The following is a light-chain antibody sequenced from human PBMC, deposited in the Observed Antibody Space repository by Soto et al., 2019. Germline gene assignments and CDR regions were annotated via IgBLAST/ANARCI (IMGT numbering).Light chain of an antibody. CDR1: QSVGKS. CDR3: QQGSTWPVFT. J-gene: IGKJ3*01. Sequence: EIVLTQSPATLSLSPGERATLYCRASQSVGKSLAWYQHKPGRDPRLLLYSTSIRLPGVPARFSGSGSKSDFTLTISSLEPEDFAVYFCQQGSTWPVFTFGPGTTLDL. CDR2: STS. V-gene: IGKV3-11*01.